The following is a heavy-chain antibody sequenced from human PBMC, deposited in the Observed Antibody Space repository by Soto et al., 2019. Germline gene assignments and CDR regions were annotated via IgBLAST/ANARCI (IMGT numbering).Heavy chain of an antibody. V-gene: IGHV4-59*12. CDR2: IHYSGST. J-gene: IGHJ5*02. CDR3: ARDHSVGYYDSSGSSDRGFDP. D-gene: IGHD3-22*01. Sequence: SETLSLTCTVSGGSISGYYWSWIRQSPGKGLEWIGYIHYSGSTNYNPSLKSRVTISVDTSKNQFSLKLSSVTAADTSVYYCARDHSVGYYDSSGSSDRGFDPWGQGTLVTVSS. CDR1: GGSISGYY.